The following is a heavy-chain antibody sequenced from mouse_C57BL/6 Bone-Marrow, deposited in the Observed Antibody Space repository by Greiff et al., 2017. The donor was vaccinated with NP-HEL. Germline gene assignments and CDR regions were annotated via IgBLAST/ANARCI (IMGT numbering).Heavy chain of an antibody. CDR1: GYTFTSYW. CDR2: IHPNSGST. D-gene: IGHD2-4*01. Sequence: QVQLKQPGAELVKPGASVKLSCKASGYTFTSYWMHWVKQRPGQGLEWIGMIHPNSGSTNYNEKFKSKATLTVDKSSSTAYMQLSSLTSEDSAVYYCARAQIYYDYDGFAYWGQGTLVTVSA. J-gene: IGHJ3*01. CDR3: ARAQIYYDYDGFAY. V-gene: IGHV1-64*01.